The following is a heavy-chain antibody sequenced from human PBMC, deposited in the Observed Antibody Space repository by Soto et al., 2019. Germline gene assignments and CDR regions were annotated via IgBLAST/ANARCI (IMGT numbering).Heavy chain of an antibody. J-gene: IGHJ4*02. CDR1: GFTVKGNY. D-gene: IGHD1-7*01. CDR2: IFSGGMT. Sequence: GGSLRLSCAPSGFTVKGNYVGWARQASGKEVEWVSIIFSGGMTYYADSVKGRFTISKDISKNTLSLQMNSLRADDTAVYFCAGASNFNYAFEYWGLGTPVTVSS. CDR3: AGASNFNYAFEY. V-gene: IGHV3-53*01.